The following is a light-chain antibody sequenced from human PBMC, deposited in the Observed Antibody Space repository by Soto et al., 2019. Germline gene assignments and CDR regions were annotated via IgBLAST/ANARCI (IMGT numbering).Light chain of an antibody. Sequence: QAVVTQPPSVSGAPGQRVTMSCTGSSSNIGTNWPVHWYQQFPGIAPKLLIYDNNNRPSGVPDRFSGSKSGTSASLAITGLQAEDEADYYCQSYDNSLSAWVFGGGTKLTVL. CDR2: DNN. V-gene: IGLV1-40*01. CDR1: SSNIGTNWP. J-gene: IGLJ3*02. CDR3: QSYDNSLSAWV.